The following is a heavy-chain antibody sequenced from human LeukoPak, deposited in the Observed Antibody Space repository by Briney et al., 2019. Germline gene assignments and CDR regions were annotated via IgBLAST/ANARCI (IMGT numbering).Heavy chain of an antibody. CDR3: ATNPYYYDSSGYYFDY. V-gene: IGHV4-30-4*01. Sequence: PSETLSLTCTVSGGSISSGDYYWSWIRQPPGKGLEWIGYIYYSGSTYYNPSLKSRVTISVDTSKNQFSLKLSSVTAADTAVYYCATNPYYYDSSGYYFDYWGQGTLVTVSS. CDR2: IYYSGST. J-gene: IGHJ4*02. D-gene: IGHD3-22*01. CDR1: GGSISSGDYY.